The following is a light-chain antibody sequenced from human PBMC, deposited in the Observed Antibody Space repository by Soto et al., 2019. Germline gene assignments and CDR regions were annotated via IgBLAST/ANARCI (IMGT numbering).Light chain of an antibody. J-gene: IGKJ2*01. CDR1: QSLLHSNGYTY. Sequence: DIVLTQSPLSLPVTPGEPASISCRSSQSLLHSNGYTYLDWYLQKPGQSPQLLIYMVSNRASEVPDRFSGSGSGTDFTLKISRVEAEDGGVYYCMQALQTRTFGQGTKLEIK. V-gene: IGKV2-28*01. CDR3: MQALQTRT. CDR2: MVS.